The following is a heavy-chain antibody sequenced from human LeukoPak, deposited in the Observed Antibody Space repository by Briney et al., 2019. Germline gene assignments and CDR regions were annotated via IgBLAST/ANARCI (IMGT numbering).Heavy chain of an antibody. CDR2: ISAYNGNT. J-gene: IGHJ4*02. CDR1: GGTFSSYA. Sequence: AASVKVSCKASGGTFSSYAISWVRQAPGQGLEWMGWISAYNGNTNYAQKLQGRVTMTTDTSTSTAYMELRSLRSDDTAVYYCARLWFGELFFDYWGQGTLVTVSS. D-gene: IGHD3-10*01. V-gene: IGHV1-18*01. CDR3: ARLWFGELFFDY.